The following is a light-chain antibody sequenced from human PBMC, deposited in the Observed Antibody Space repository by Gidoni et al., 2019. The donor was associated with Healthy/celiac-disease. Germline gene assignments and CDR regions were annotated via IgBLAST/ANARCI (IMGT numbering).Light chain of an antibody. V-gene: IGLV2-14*01. CDR1: SSDVGGYNY. CDR3: SSYTSSSTLDLTVV. Sequence: QSALTQPASVSGSPGQSITISCTGTSSDVGGYNYVSWYQQHPGKAPKLMIYEVSNRPSGVSNRFSGSKSGNTASLTISGLQAEDEADYYCSSYTSSSTLDLTVVFGGGTKLTVL. CDR2: EVS. J-gene: IGLJ2*01.